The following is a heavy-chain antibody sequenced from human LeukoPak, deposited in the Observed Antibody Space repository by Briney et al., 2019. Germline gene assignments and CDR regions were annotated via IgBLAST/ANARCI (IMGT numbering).Heavy chain of an antibody. CDR1: GGSFSGYY. CDR2: INHSGST. V-gene: IGHV4-34*01. Sequence: SETLSLTCAVYGGSFSGYYWSWIRQPPGKGLEWIGEINHSGSTNYNPSLKSRVTISVDTSKNQFSLKLSSVTAADTAVYYCARASYLDYWGQGTLVTVSS. CDR3: ARASYLDY. J-gene: IGHJ4*02.